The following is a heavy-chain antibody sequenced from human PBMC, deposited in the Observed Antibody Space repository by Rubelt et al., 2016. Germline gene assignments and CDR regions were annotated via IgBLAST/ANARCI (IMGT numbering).Heavy chain of an antibody. CDR3: AKDWRGSGAFDI. V-gene: IGHV4-31*03. D-gene: IGHD3-10*01. J-gene: IGHJ3*02. CDR2: IHQSGST. Sequence: QVQLQESGPGPVKPSQTLSLTCTVSGGSITSGGYYWSWIRQHPGKGLERIGYIHQSGSTYYNPSLKSRANISMYTSKNQVSLKLSSVTAADTAVYYCAKDWRGSGAFDIWGQGTMVTVSS. CDR1: GGSITSGGYY.